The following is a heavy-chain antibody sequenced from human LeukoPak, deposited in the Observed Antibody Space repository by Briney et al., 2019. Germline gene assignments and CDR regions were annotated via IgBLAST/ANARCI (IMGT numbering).Heavy chain of an antibody. D-gene: IGHD3-10*01. CDR1: GGSISSGSYY. CDR3: ARVDTVNYYYYMDV. J-gene: IGHJ6*03. V-gene: IGHV4-61*02. CDR2: IYTSGST. Sequence: SETLSLTCTVSGGSISSGSYYWSWIRQPAGKGLEWIGRIYTSGSTNYNPSLKSRVTISVDTSKNQFSLKLSSVTAADTAVYYCARVDTVNYYYYMDVWGKGTPVTVSS.